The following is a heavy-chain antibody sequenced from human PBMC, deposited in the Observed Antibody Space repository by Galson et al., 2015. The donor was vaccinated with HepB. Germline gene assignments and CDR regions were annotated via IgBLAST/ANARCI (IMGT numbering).Heavy chain of an antibody. CDR2: ISYSGGNT. V-gene: IGHV3-23*01. D-gene: IGHD2-2*01. Sequence: SLRLSCAASGFTFNAYAMNWVRQAPGKGLEWVSGISYSGGNTYYADSVRGRFTISRDNSKSTLYLQMNILRAEDTAIYYCAKEGDCRSTTCLFDYWGQGTLVTVSS. CDR3: AKEGDCRSTTCLFDY. CDR1: GFTFNAYA. J-gene: IGHJ4*02.